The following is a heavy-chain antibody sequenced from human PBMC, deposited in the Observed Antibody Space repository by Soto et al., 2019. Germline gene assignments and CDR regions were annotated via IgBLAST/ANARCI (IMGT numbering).Heavy chain of an antibody. D-gene: IGHD4-17*01. V-gene: IGHV4-61*01. Sequence: QVQLQESGPGLVKPSETLSLTCTVSGGSVSSGNYYWNWIRQPPGKGLEWLGYIYYSGSTNYNPSLKGRVTISVDRSKNQSPLRLSSVTAADTAVYYCARSYDSGDYVYRAGSFACWGQGTLVTVSS. J-gene: IGHJ4*02. CDR3: ARSYDSGDYVYRAGSFAC. CDR2: IYYSGST. CDR1: GGSVSSGNYY.